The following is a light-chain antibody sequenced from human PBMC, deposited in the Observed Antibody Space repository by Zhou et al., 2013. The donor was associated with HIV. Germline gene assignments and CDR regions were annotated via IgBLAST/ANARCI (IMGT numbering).Light chain of an antibody. Sequence: DVQMTQSTSTLSASIGDRVTITCRASDSISNSLAWYQQKPGEAPKLLIYKASTLESGVPSRFSGSGSGTEFTLTISSLQPDDFATYYCQQYNTYRTFGQGTKVEIK. CDR1: DSISNS. J-gene: IGKJ1*01. CDR3: QQYNTYRT. CDR2: KAS. V-gene: IGKV1-5*03.